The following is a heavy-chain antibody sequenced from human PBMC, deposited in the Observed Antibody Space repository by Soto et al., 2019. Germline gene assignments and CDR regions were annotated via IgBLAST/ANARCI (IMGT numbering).Heavy chain of an antibody. V-gene: IGHV4-4*02. CDR3: SPGQIMGHYLSELDF. CDR2: IYHTGKA. J-gene: IGHJ4*02. CDR1: GDSISGNNW. D-gene: IGHD3-16*01. Sequence: SETLSLTCAVSGDSISGNNWWSWDRQSPGKGLEWIGEIYHTGKATYNPSLKTRVTMSVDKSKIQFFLEVMTVTVADTAVYFCSPGQIMGHYLSELDFWGPGTLVTVSS.